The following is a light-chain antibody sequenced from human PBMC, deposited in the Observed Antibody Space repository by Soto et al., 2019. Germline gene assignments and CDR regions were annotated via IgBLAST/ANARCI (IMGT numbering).Light chain of an antibody. Sequence: EIVMTQSPATLSVSPGERATLSCRASQSVSSNLAWYQQKPGQAPRLLIYGASARANGIPARFSGSGSGTEFTLPISSLQSGDFAVYYCQQYNNWPPMAFGQGTKVEIK. CDR1: QSVSSN. CDR2: GAS. J-gene: IGKJ1*01. V-gene: IGKV3-15*01. CDR3: QQYNNWPPMA.